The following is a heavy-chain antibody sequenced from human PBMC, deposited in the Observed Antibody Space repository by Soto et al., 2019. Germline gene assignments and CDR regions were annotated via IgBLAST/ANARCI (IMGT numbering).Heavy chain of an antibody. CDR1: GFTFSNYA. J-gene: IGHJ4*02. CDR3: GRERRGGNSGYYLAY. D-gene: IGHD2-21*02. V-gene: IGHV3-30-3*01. CDR2: ISSDGNNK. Sequence: QVQLVESGGGVVQPGRSLRLSCAASGFTFSNYAMHWVRQAPGKGLEWVTVISSDGNNKNYADSVKGRFTISRDNSKNTLYLQVISLRAEDTAVYYGGRERRGGNSGYYLAYWGQGTLVTVSS.